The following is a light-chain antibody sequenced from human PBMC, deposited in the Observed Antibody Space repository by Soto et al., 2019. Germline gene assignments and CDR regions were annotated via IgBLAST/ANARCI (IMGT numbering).Light chain of an antibody. CDR2: HTS. J-gene: IGKJ5*01. CDR3: QQRNTWPPIT. Sequence: EIVLTQSPDTLSLSPGESATLSCRASQSISGNLAWYQQKPGLAPRLLIYHTSTRATGVPARFSGSGSGTEFSLTISSLQSEDFAVYYCQQRNTWPPITFGQGTRLEIK. V-gene: IGKV3-15*01. CDR1: QSISGN.